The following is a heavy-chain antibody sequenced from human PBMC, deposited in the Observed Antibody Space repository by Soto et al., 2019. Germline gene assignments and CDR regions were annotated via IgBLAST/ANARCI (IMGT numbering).Heavy chain of an antibody. CDR3: AHRWMVRVFKPLTFDS. CDR1: GFPRSTSEVG. CDR2: IYWDDDQ. V-gene: IGHV2-5*02. D-gene: IGHD3-10*01. J-gene: IGHJ4*02. Sequence: QITLKESGPTLAQPTQTLTMTCTFSGFPRSTSEVGMGWIRQPPRKVMEWPAPIYWDDDQRYSPSLKSRLTIAKDTPKDQVVLTITTMYPVDTATYYCAHRWMVRVFKPLTFDSWGQGTLVTFSS.